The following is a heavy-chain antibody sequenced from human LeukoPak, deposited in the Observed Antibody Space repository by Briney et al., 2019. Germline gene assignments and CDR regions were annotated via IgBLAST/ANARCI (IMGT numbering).Heavy chain of an antibody. CDR2: IYTSGST. D-gene: IGHD3-9*01. V-gene: IGHV4-4*09. J-gene: IGHJ6*03. CDR3: ASHVLRYFDWYYYMDV. CDR1: GGSISSYY. Sequence: SETLSLTCTVSGGSISSYYWSWIRQPPGKGLEWIGYIYTSGSTNCNPSLKSRVTISVDTSKNQFSLKLSSVTAADTAVYYCASHVLRYFDWYYYMDVWGKGTTVTVSS.